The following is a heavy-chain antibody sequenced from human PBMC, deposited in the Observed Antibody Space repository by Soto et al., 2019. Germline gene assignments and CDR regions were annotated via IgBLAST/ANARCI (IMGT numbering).Heavy chain of an antibody. J-gene: IGHJ4*02. CDR2: IYYSGST. CDR1: GGSISSSSYY. Sequence: PSETLSLTCTVSGGSISSSSYYWGWIRQPPGKGLEWIGSIYYSGSTYYNPSLKSRVTISVDTSKNQFSLKLSSVTAADTAVYYCARHAKDGGLLWFGEPPAGYFDYWGQGTLVTVSS. V-gene: IGHV4-39*01. D-gene: IGHD3-10*01. CDR3: ARHAKDGGLLWFGEPPAGYFDY.